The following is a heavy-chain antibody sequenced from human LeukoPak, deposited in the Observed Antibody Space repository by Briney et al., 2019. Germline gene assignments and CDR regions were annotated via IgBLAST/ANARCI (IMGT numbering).Heavy chain of an antibody. CDR3: ARDGGKKALDY. D-gene: IGHD3-3*01. V-gene: IGHV3-74*01. CDR2: INSDGNPT. CDR1: GFTFSSYW. Sequence: GGSLRLSCAASGFTFSSYWMRWVRQAPGKGLVCVSRINSDGNPTTYAASVKGRFTISRDNAKNTLYLQMNSLRAEDTAVYYCARDGGKKALDYWGQGTLVSVSS. J-gene: IGHJ4*02.